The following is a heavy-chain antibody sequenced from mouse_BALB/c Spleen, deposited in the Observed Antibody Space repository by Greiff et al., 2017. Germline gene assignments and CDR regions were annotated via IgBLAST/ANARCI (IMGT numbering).Heavy chain of an antibody. Sequence: EVKVVESGGGLVKPGGSLKLSCAASGFTFSDYYMYWVRQTPEKRLEWVATISDGGSYTYYPDSVKGRFTISRDNAKNNLYLQMSSLKSEDTAMYYCTRDNYCDYWGQGTTLTVSS. CDR3: TRDNYCDY. CDR1: GFTFSDYY. V-gene: IGHV5-4*02. J-gene: IGHJ2*01. CDR2: ISDGGSYT.